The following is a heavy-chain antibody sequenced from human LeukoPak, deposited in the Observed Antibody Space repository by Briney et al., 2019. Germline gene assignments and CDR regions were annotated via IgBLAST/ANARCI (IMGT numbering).Heavy chain of an antibody. CDR1: GGSISSYY. Sequence: SETLSLTCTVSGGSISSYYWSWIRQPPGKGLEWIGYIYYSGSTNYNPSLKSRVTISVDTSKNQFSLKLSSVTAADTAVYYCARGVDDSSGYSFDYWGQGTLVTVSS. V-gene: IGHV4-59*01. CDR3: ARGVDDSSGYSFDY. J-gene: IGHJ4*02. D-gene: IGHD3-22*01. CDR2: IYYSGST.